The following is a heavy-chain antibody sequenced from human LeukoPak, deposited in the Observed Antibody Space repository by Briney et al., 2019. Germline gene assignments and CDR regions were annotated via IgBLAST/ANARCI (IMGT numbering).Heavy chain of an antibody. Sequence: ASVKVSCKASGYTFTGYYMHWVRQAPGQGLEWMGWINPNSGGTNYAQKFQGRVTMTRDTFISTAYMELSRLRSDDTAVYYCARYWYRFRFFDSWGQEPWSPSPQ. J-gene: IGHJ4*01. D-gene: IGHD2-8*02. V-gene: IGHV1-2*02. CDR2: INPNSGGT. CDR3: ARYWYRFRFFDS. CDR1: GYTFTGYY.